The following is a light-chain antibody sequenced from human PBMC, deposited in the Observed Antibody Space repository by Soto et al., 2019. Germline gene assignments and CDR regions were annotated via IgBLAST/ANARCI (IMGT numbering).Light chain of an antibody. J-gene: IGLJ2*01. CDR1: SSIIGKNY. CDR2: ETN. CDR3: GTWDTSLNVVL. V-gene: IGLV1-51*02. Sequence: QSLLTQPPPMSAASGQKVTLSFSGNSSIIGKNYVSWYQQLPGTAPKLLIYETNKRPSGIPDRFSGSKSGTSASLGISGFQTGDEADYYCGTWDTSLNVVLFGGGNQLTVL.